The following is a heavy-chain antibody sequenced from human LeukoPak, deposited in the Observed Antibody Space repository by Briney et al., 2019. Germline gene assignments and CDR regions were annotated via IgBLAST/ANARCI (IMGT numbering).Heavy chain of an antibody. Sequence: SETLSLTCTVSGGSISSGGYYWSWIRQHPGKGLEWIGYIYYSGSTYYNPSLKSRVTISVDTSKNQFSLKLSSVTAADTAVYYCAREVGATTHMDYWGQGTLVTVSS. J-gene: IGHJ4*02. CDR2: IYYSGST. CDR1: GGSISSGGYY. CDR3: AREVGATTHMDY. V-gene: IGHV4-31*03. D-gene: IGHD1-26*01.